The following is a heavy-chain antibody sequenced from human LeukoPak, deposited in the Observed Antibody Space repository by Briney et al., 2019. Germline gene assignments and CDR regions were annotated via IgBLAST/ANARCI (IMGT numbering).Heavy chain of an antibody. D-gene: IGHD1-14*01. CDR1: GLTFSSYN. J-gene: IGHJ4*02. Sequence: GGSLRLSCAASGLTFSSYNFNWVRQAPGKGLEWISYISTSSSPIYYADSVKGRFTISRDNAKNSLYLQMNSLRAEDTAVYYCARDNRGFDYWGQGTLVTVSS. CDR2: ISTSSSPI. CDR3: ARDNRGFDY. V-gene: IGHV3-48*04.